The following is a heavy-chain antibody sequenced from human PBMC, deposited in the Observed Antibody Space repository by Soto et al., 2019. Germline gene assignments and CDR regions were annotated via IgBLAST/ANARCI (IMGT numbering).Heavy chain of an antibody. CDR1: GDTFTSYD. CDR2: MNPKNGNT. V-gene: IGHV1-8*01. D-gene: IGHD1-1*01. CDR3: AKAGWLGWFDP. Sequence: QVQLVKSGAEVKKPGASVKVSCKASGDTFTSYDIHWVRQATGQGLEWMGWMNPKNGNTGYAQKFQGRVTMTRNTSITTAYMELSSLRSEDTAVYYCAKAGWLGWFDPWGQGTLVTVSS. J-gene: IGHJ5*02.